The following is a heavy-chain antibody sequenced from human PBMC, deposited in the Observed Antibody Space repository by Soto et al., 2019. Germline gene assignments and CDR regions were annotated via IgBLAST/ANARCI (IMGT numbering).Heavy chain of an antibody. J-gene: IGHJ4*02. CDR2: IYHSGST. D-gene: IGHD3-22*01. CDR1: GGSIRSSNW. Sequence: QVQLQESGPGLVKPSGTLSLTCAVSGGSIRSSNWWSWVRQPPGKGLEWIGEIYHSGSTNYNPSLKSPVPISVDKSKNQFSLKLSSVTAADTAVYYCARAEYYYDSSGSVVGWGQGTLVTVSS. V-gene: IGHV4-4*02. CDR3: ARAEYYYDSSGSVVG.